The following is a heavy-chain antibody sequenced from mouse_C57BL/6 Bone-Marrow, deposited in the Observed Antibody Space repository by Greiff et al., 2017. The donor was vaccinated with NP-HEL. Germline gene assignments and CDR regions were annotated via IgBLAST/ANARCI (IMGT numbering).Heavy chain of an antibody. CDR1: GYTFTDYY. CDR2: INPYNGGT. CDR3: AREDFYFDY. V-gene: IGHV1-19*01. Sequence: EVQLVESGPVLVKPGASVKMSCKASGYTFTDYYMNWVKQSHGKSLEWIGVINPYNGGTSYNQKFKGKATLTVDKSSSTAYMELNSLTSEDSAVYYCAREDFYFDYWGQGTTLTVSS. J-gene: IGHJ2*01.